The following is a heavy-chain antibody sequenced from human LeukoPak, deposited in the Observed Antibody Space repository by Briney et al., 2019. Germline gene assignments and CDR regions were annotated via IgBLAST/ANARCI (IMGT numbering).Heavy chain of an antibody. D-gene: IGHD5-24*01. Sequence: KSSEALSLTCTVSGGPISSATHYWSWIRQPAGKGLEWIGRIYTAGSTDYNPSLRSRVTISVDTSKNQFSLNLTSVTAADTAVYHCASSKHMAALGLEYWGQGTLVTVSS. CDR1: GGPISSATHY. J-gene: IGHJ4*02. V-gene: IGHV4-61*02. CDR2: IYTAGST. CDR3: ASSKHMAALGLEY.